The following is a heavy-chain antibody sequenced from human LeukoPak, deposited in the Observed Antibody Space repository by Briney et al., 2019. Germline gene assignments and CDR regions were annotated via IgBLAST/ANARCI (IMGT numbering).Heavy chain of an antibody. D-gene: IGHD2-2*01. J-gene: IGHJ3*02. CDR1: GFTFNSNG. CDR2: TSSDSNYI. V-gene: IGHV3-21*01. CDR3: ASRYCTSTNCYAFDI. Sequence: GGSLSCSVSGSGFTFNSNGWNWVAQAPGKGLEWVSSTSSDSNYIIYAESVQGRLTISRDNAENSLFLQMNSLRAEDSAVYYCASRYCTSTNCYAFDIWGQGTMVTVSS.